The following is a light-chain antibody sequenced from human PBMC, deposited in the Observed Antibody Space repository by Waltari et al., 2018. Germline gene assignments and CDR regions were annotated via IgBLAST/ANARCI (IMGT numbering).Light chain of an antibody. V-gene: IGKV1-5*01. CDR2: DAS. Sequence: DIQMTQSPSTLSASVGDRVTVTCRASQNINKSLAWYQQKPGKAPNLLIYDASTLQSGVPSRFSGSGFGTEFTLAISSLQPEDFATYFCQHYNTYPPTFGQGTRVELK. CDR3: QHYNTYPPT. J-gene: IGKJ1*01. CDR1: QNINKS.